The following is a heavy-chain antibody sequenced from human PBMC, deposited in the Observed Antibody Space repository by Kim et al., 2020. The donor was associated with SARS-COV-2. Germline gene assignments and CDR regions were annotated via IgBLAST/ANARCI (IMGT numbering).Heavy chain of an antibody. D-gene: IGHD1-7*01. J-gene: IGHJ6*03. CDR1: GFTFSSYE. Sequence: GGSLRLSCAASGFTFSSYEMNWVRQAPGKGLEWVSYISSSGSTIYYADSVKGRFTISRDNAKNSLYRQMNSLRAEDTAVDYCSRQEWVNWNYVYYYYYY. CDR3: SRQEWVNWNYVYYYYYY. CDR2: ISSSGSTI. V-gene: IGHV3-48*03.